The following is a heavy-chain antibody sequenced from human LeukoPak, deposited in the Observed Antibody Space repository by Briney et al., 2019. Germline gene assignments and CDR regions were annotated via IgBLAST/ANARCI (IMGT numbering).Heavy chain of an antibody. CDR1: GGTFSSYA. J-gene: IGHJ4*02. CDR2: IIPIFGTA. V-gene: IGHV1-69*01. Sequence: ASVKVSCKASGGTFSSYAISWVRQAPGQGLEWMGGIIPIFGTANYAQKFQGRVTITADESTSTAYMELGSLRSEDTAVYYCARIPDAGSRFDYWGQGTLVTVSS. CDR3: ARIPDAGSRFDY.